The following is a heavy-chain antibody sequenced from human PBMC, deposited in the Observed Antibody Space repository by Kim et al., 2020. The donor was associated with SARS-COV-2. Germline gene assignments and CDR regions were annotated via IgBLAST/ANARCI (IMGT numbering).Heavy chain of an antibody. CDR3: ARRGPTVVIDY. D-gene: IGHD4-17*01. J-gene: IGHJ4*02. V-gene: IGHV5-51*06. Sequence: YSPAFQGQVTTSADKSISTAYLQWSSLKASDTAMYYCARRGPTVVIDYWGQGTLVTVSS.